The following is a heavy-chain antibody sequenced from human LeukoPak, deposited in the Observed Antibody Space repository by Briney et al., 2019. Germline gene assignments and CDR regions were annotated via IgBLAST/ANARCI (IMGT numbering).Heavy chain of an antibody. Sequence: ASVMVSFKASGYTFTGYYMHWMRQAPGQRLEWMAWINPNSGATNYAPKFQGRVTLTRDTSITTAYMELSRLRSDDTAVYYCARDFGRYNGYDFDFWGQGTLVTVSS. V-gene: IGHV1-2*02. CDR1: GYTFTGYY. D-gene: IGHD5-12*01. CDR3: ARDFGRYNGYDFDF. J-gene: IGHJ4*02. CDR2: INPNSGAT.